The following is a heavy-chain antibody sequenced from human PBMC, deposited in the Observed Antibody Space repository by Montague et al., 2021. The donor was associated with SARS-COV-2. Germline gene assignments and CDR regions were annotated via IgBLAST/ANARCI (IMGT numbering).Heavy chain of an antibody. Sequence: SETLSLTCAVYGGSFSGYYWSWIRQPLGKGPEWIGEINHSGSTNYNPSLKSRVTISVDTSKNQFSLKLSSVTAADTAVYYCARVRAVPAAMRIFSLGRSYYGMDVWGQGTTVTVSS. D-gene: IGHD2-2*01. CDR2: INHSGST. CDR3: ARVRAVPAAMRIFSLGRSYYGMDV. CDR1: GGSFSGYY. J-gene: IGHJ6*02. V-gene: IGHV4-34*01.